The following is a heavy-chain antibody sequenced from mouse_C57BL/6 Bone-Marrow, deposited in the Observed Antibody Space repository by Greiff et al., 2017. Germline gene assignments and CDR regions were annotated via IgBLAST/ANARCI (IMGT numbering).Heavy chain of an antibody. CDR1: GYTFTSYW. CDR3: ARRDYDYDTFAY. J-gene: IGHJ3*01. CDR2: IDPSDSYT. V-gene: IGHV1-59*01. D-gene: IGHD2-4*01. Sequence: QVQLQQPGAELVRPGTSVKLSCKASGYTFTSYWMHWVKQRPGQGLEWIGVIDPSDSYTNYNQKFKGKATLTVDTSSSTAYMQLSSLTSEDSAVYYCARRDYDYDTFAYWGQGTLVTVSA.